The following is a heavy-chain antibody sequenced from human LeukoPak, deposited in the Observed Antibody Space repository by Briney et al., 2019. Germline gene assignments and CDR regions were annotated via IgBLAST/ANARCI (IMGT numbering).Heavy chain of an antibody. V-gene: IGHV4-59*01. CDR3: AREGHYFDY. CDR1: GGSISSYY. Sequence: SETLSLTCTVSGGSISSYYWSWIRQPPGKGLEWIGYIYYSGSTNYNPSLKSRVTISVDTSKNQFPLKLSSVTAADTAVYYCAREGHYFDYWGQGTLVTVSS. J-gene: IGHJ4*02. CDR2: IYYSGST.